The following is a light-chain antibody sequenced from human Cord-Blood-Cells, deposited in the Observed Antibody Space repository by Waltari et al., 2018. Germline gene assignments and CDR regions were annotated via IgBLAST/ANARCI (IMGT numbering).Light chain of an antibody. J-gene: IGLJ2*01. CDR3: QVWDSSSDHVV. CDR2: YDS. V-gene: IGLV3-21*04. CDR1: NIGSKS. Sequence: SYVLTQPPSVSVAPGKTARITCGGNNIGSKSVHWYQQKPGQAPVPVIYYDSDRPSGIPERFSGSNSGNTATLTISRVEAGDEADYDCQVWDSSSDHVVFGGGTKLTVL.